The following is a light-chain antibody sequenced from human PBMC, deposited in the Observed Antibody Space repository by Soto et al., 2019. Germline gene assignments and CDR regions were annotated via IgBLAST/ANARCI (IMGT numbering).Light chain of an antibody. V-gene: IGKV3-11*01. CDR2: DAY. CDR1: QSFRGL. Sequence: EVLLTKSPVTLSLSPGESAALSCRASQSFRGLLAWYQQKPGQAPRLLIYDAYNRATGIPPRFSGSGSGTDFTLTISSLEPEDSAVYYCQQRHMWPITFGQGTRLEIK. CDR3: QQRHMWPIT. J-gene: IGKJ5*01.